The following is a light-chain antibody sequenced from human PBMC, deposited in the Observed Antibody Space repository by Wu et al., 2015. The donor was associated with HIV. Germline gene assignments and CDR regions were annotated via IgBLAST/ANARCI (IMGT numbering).Light chain of an antibody. CDR2: GAS. V-gene: IGKV3-20*01. Sequence: EIVLTQSPGTLSLSPGERATLSCRASQSVSSSYLAWYQQKPGQAPRLLIYGASSRATGIPDRFSGSGSGTDFTLTISRLEPEDFAVYYCQQYGSSPGFLFTFGPGTKVDIK. J-gene: IGKJ3*01. CDR1: QSVSSSY. CDR3: QQYGSSPGFLFT.